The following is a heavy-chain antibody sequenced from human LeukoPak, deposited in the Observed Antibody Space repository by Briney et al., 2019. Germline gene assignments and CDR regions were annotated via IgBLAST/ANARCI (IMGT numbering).Heavy chain of an antibody. V-gene: IGHV3-23*01. J-gene: IGHJ4*02. Sequence: GGSLRLSCAASGFTFSSYAMSWVRQAPGKGLEWVSAISGRGGSTYYADSVKGRFTISRDNSKNTLYLQMNSLRAEDTAVYYCAKSGLYYYDSSGYYDYWGQGTLVTVSS. CDR1: GFTFSSYA. CDR2: ISGRGGST. D-gene: IGHD3-22*01. CDR3: AKSGLYYYDSSGYYDY.